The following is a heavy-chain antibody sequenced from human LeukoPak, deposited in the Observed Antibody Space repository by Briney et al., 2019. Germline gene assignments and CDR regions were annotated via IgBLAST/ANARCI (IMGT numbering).Heavy chain of an antibody. CDR2: ILSTGTT. D-gene: IGHD3/OR15-3a*01. J-gene: IGHJ5*02. CDR1: GFPFSASA. Sequence: PGGSLRLSCAASGFPFSASAMTWVRQAPGKGLEWVSHILSTGTTYYADSVRGRFAISRDESENTLYLQMNSLRVEDTAVYFCARDRAANQDWVELDTWGQGTPVIVSS. CDR3: ARDRAANQDWVELDT. V-gene: IGHV3-69-1*02.